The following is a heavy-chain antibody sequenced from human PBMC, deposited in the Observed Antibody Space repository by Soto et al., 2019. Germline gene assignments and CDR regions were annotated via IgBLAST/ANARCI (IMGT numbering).Heavy chain of an antibody. J-gene: IGHJ6*02. CDR1: GFTFSSYG. V-gene: IGHV3-30*18. CDR3: AKDPRPAALLPYYYYYGMDV. D-gene: IGHD2-2*01. Sequence: QVQLVESGGGVVQPGRSLRLSCAASGFTFSSYGMHWVRQAPGKGLEWVAVISYDGSNKYYADSVKGRFTISRDNSKNPLYLQMNSLRAEDTAVYYCAKDPRPAALLPYYYYYGMDVWGQGTTVTVSS. CDR2: ISYDGSNK.